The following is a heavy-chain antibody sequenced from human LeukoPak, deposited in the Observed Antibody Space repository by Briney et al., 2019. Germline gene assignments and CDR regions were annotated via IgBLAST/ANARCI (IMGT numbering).Heavy chain of an antibody. CDR1: GYTFTSYG. D-gene: IGHD6-13*01. CDR2: ISAYNGNT. Sequence: ASVKVSCKASGYTFTSYGISWVRQAPGQGLEWMGWISAYNGNTNYAQKFQDRVAMTTDTSTSTAYMELRSLKSDDTAVYYCARSAAAGSLVGVFDIWGQGTTVTVSS. V-gene: IGHV1-18*01. J-gene: IGHJ3*02. CDR3: ARSAAAGSLVGVFDI.